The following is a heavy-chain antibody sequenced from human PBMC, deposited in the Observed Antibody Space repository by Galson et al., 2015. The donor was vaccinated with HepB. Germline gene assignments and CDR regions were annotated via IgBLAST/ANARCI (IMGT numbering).Heavy chain of an antibody. CDR1: GYTFTSYG. D-gene: IGHD2-15*01. V-gene: IGHV1-18*01. Sequence: SVKVSCKASGYTFTSYGISWVRQAPGQGLEWMGWISAYNGNTNYAQKLQGRVTMTTDTSTSTAYMGLRSLRSDDTAVYYCARAYLGYCSGGSCYGGWFDPWGQGTLVTVSS. J-gene: IGHJ5*02. CDR2: ISAYNGNT. CDR3: ARAYLGYCSGGSCYGGWFDP.